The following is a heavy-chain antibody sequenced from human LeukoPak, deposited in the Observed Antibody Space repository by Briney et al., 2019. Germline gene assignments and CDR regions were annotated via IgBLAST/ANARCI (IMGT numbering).Heavy chain of an antibody. V-gene: IGHV3-74*01. CDR3: AKYYNSGTYSLDY. CDR2: VSPDGSTT. D-gene: IGHD3-10*01. CDR1: GFTFSSYW. J-gene: IGHJ4*02. Sequence: QPGGPLRLSCAASGFTFSSYWMHWVRQTPGRGLVWVSRVSPDGSTTYYADSVKGRFTISRDNAKNTLYLKMNSLRAEDTAVYYCAKYYNSGTYSLDYWGQGTLVTVSS.